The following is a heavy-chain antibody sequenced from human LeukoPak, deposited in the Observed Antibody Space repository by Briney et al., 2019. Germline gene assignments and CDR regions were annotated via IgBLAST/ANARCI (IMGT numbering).Heavy chain of an antibody. CDR1: GFTFSSYW. J-gene: IGHJ4*02. CDR2: IKQDGSEK. V-gene: IGHV3-7*01. D-gene: IGHD6-6*01. CDR3: ARVRGGIAARPVDY. Sequence: GGSLRLSCEASGFTFSSYWMSWVRQAPGKGLEWVANIKQDGSEKYYVDSVKGRFTISRDNAKNSLYLQMNSLRAEDTAVYYCARVRGGIAARPVDYWGQGTLVTVSS.